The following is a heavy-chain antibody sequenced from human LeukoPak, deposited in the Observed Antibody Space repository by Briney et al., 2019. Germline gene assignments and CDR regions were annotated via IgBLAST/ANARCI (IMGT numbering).Heavy chain of an antibody. J-gene: IGHJ4*02. Sequence: AGGSLRLSCAASGFTFSSYAMSWVRQAPGKGLEWVSAISGSGGSTYYADSVKGRFTISRDNSKNTLYLQMNSLRAEDTAVYYCAKDSGSYYRGGYFDYWGQGTLVTVSS. CDR1: GFTFSSYA. CDR2: ISGSGGST. D-gene: IGHD1-26*01. V-gene: IGHV3-23*01. CDR3: AKDSGSYYRGGYFDY.